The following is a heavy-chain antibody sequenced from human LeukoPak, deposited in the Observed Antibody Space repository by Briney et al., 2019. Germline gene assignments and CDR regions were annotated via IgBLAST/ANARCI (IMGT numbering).Heavy chain of an antibody. CDR3: APLAATTDY. Sequence: GGSLRLPCAAPGFTLSSYAMGWVPQAPGKGLEWVSSISASGGGTYYADSVKGRFTISRDTSKNTLYLQMNSLRAEDTAVYYCAPLAATTDYWGQGTLVTVSS. CDR1: GFTLSSYA. D-gene: IGHD5-12*01. V-gene: IGHV3-23*01. CDR2: ISASGGGT. J-gene: IGHJ4*02.